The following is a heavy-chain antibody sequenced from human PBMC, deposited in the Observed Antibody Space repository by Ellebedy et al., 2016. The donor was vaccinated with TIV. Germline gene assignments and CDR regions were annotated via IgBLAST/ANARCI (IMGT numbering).Heavy chain of an antibody. J-gene: IGHJ4*02. CDR2: MNPNSGNT. Sequence: ASVKVSXKASGYTFTNYDINWVRQPTGQGLEWMGWMNPNSGNTGYAQKFQGRVTMTRNTAISTAYMELSSLRSDDTAVYYCARIGDSSGYFYSDYWGQGSLVTVSS. D-gene: IGHD3-22*01. CDR3: ARIGDSSGYFYSDY. V-gene: IGHV1-8*01. CDR1: GYTFTNYD.